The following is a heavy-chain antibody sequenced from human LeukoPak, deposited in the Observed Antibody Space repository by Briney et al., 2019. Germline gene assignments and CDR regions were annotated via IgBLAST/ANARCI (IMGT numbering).Heavy chain of an antibody. J-gene: IGHJ4*02. CDR3: TGLYGGSYAY. CDR2: ISDSGSST. Sequence: GGSLRLSCTASGFTSSSYAMAWVRQAPGKGLDWVSTISDSGSSTFYADSVKGRFTISRDNSRNIVFLQINSLRAEDTAMYYCTGLYGGSYAYWGQGTLVTVSS. CDR1: GFTSSSYA. D-gene: IGHD1-26*01. V-gene: IGHV3-23*01.